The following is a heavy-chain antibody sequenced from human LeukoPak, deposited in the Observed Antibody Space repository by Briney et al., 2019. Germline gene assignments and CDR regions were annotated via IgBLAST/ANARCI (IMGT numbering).Heavy chain of an antibody. J-gene: IGHJ1*01. CDR3: ARGPRYYDSSGYYWGYFQH. D-gene: IGHD3-22*01. V-gene: IGHV4-30-2*01. Sequence: CAVSGGSISSGGYSWSWIRQPPGKGLEWIGYIYHSGSTYYNPSLKSRVTISVDRSKNQFSLKLSSVTAADTAVYYCARGPRYYDSSGYYWGYFQHWGQGTLVTVSS. CDR1: GGSISSGGYS. CDR2: IYHSGST.